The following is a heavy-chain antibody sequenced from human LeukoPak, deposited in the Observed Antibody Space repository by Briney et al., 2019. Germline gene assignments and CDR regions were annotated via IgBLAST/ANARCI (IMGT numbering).Heavy chain of an antibody. J-gene: IGHJ3*02. Sequence: ASVKVSCKASGYTFTSYGISWVRQAPGQGLEWMGSISAYNGNTNYAQKLQGRVTMTTDTSTSTAYMELRSLRSDDTAVYYCARGDSYDYGDYVSDAFDIWGQGTMVTVSS. CDR2: ISAYNGNT. CDR3: ARGDSYDYGDYVSDAFDI. D-gene: IGHD4-17*01. V-gene: IGHV1-18*01. CDR1: GYTFTSYG.